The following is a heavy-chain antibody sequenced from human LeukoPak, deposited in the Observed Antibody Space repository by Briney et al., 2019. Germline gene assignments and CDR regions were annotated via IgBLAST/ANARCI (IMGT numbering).Heavy chain of an antibody. CDR2: IYHSGST. V-gene: IGHV4-30-2*01. CDR3: ARGDYDILTGN. Sequence: TSETLSLTCTVSGGSISSGGYYWSWIRQPPGKGLEWIGYIYHSGSTYYNPSLKSRVTISVDRSKNQFSLKLSSVTAADTAVYYCARGDYDILTGNWGQGTLVTVSS. CDR1: GGSISSGGYY. J-gene: IGHJ4*02. D-gene: IGHD3-9*01.